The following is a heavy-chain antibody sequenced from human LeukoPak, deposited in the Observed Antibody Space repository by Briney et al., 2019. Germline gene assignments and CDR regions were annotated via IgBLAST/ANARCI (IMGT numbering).Heavy chain of an antibody. CDR3: ARHGSTYALRN. J-gene: IGHJ4*02. CDR1: SGSFSSYY. Sequence: SETLSLTCAVYSGSFSSYYWSWIRQPPGKGLEWIGEINHSGSTNYNPSLKSRVTISVDTSKNQFSLKLSSVTAADTAVYYCARHGSTYALRNWGQGTLVTVSS. V-gene: IGHV4-34*01. D-gene: IGHD2-2*01. CDR2: INHSGST.